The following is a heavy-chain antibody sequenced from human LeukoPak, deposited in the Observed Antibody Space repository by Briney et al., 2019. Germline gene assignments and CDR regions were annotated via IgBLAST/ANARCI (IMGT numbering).Heavy chain of an antibody. CDR3: VRDIDYYDSSGFGGGYYYYYYMDV. V-gene: IGHV1-2*06. D-gene: IGHD3-22*01. CDR1: GYTFIDYH. Sequence: ASVKVSCKASGYTFIDYHLHWVRQAPGQGLEWMGRINPKSGGTNYAQKFQGRVIMTRDTSISTAYMELSSLRSDDTAVYFCVRDIDYYDSSGFGGGYYYYYYMDVWGRGTTVTVSS. J-gene: IGHJ6*03. CDR2: INPKSGGT.